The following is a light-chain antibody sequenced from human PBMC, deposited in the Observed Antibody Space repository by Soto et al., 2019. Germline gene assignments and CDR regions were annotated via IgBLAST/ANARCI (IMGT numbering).Light chain of an antibody. V-gene: IGKV3-20*01. Sequence: DIVLTQSPGTLSLSPGERATLSCRASQSVSNNYLAWYQQKPGQAPRLLIYGASSRATGIPDRFSGSGSGTDFALTISRLEPEDFAVYHCQQYGGSPWTFGQGTKVDI. CDR3: QQYGGSPWT. J-gene: IGKJ1*01. CDR2: GAS. CDR1: QSVSNNY.